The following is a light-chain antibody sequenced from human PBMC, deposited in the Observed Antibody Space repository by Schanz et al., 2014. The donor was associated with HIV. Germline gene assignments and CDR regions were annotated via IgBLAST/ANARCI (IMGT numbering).Light chain of an antibody. CDR2: DVT. CDR3: SSYTNINSWV. Sequence: QSALTQPASVSGSPGQSIAISCTGTSSDVGGYNYVSWYQQLPGKAPKLIIFDVTHRPSGVSDRFSGSKSGNTASLTISGLQAEDEADYYCSSYTNINSWVFGGGTKLTVL. J-gene: IGLJ3*02. CDR1: SSDVGGYNY. V-gene: IGLV2-14*03.